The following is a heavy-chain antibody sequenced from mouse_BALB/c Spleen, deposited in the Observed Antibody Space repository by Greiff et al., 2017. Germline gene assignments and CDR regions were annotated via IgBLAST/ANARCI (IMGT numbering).Heavy chain of an antibody. CDR1: GFTFSSYG. CDR2: INSNGGST. D-gene: IGHD1-1*01. Sequence: EVKLVESGGGLVQPGGSLKLSCAASGFTFSSYGMSWVRQTPDKRLELVATINSNGGSTYYPDSVKGRFTISRDNAKNTLYLQMSSLKSEDTAMYYCAREVDGSSYGYAMDYWGQGTSVTVSS. J-gene: IGHJ4*01. CDR3: AREVDGSSYGYAMDY. V-gene: IGHV5-6-3*01.